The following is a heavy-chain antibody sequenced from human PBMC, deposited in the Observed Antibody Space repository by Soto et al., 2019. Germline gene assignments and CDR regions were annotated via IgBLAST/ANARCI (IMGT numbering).Heavy chain of an antibody. CDR3: AKDHDEDFGFDLDYMNY. CDR2: ISWEGGSV. Sequence: EVQLVESGGGLVQPGRSLRLSCAASGLNFDDYAMHWVRQAPGKNMEWVSGISWEGGSVGYADSVKGRFTISRDNAKNSLYLEMNDLRSEDTALYYCAKDHDEDFGFDLDYMNYWGQGTLVTVSS. CDR1: GLNFDDYA. V-gene: IGHV3-9*01. J-gene: IGHJ4*02. D-gene: IGHD5-12*01.